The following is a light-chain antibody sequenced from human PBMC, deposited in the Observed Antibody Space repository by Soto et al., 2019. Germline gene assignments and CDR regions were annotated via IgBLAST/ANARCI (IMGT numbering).Light chain of an antibody. J-gene: IGKJ2*01. CDR2: DAS. CDR1: QSVSSC. V-gene: IGKV3-11*01. CDR3: QQRSNWPRMYT. Sequence: EIVLTQSPATLSLSPGERATLSCRASQSVSSCFAWYQQKPGQAPRLLIYDASNRATGIPARFSGSRSGTDFTLTISSLEPEDFAVYYCQQRSNWPRMYTLGQGTKLEI.